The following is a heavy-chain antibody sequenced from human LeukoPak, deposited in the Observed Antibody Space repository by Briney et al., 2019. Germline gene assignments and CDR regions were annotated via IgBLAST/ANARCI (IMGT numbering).Heavy chain of an antibody. J-gene: IGHJ3*02. Sequence: PSETLSLTCTVTGGSISSSSYYWGWIRQPPGKGLEWIGSIYYSGSTYYNPSLKCRVTISVDTSKNQFSLKLSSVTAADTAVYYCARVPTIGYCSSTSCYRTFDIWGQGTMVTVSS. CDR3: ARVPTIGYCSSTSCYRTFDI. D-gene: IGHD2-2*01. V-gene: IGHV4-39*07. CDR2: IYYSGST. CDR1: GGSISSSSYY.